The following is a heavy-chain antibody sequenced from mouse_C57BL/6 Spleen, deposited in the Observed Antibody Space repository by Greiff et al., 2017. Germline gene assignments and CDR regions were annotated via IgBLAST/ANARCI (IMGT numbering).Heavy chain of an antibody. J-gene: IGHJ4*01. Sequence: VQLKESGPGMVKPSQSLSLTCTVSGYSITSGYVWHWIRHFPGNKLEWMGYISYSGSTNYNPSLKSRISITHDTSKNHFFLKLNSVTTEDTATYYCAKGTSYYAMDYWGQGTSVTVSS. V-gene: IGHV3-1*01. CDR2: ISYSGST. CDR3: AKGTSYYAMDY. CDR1: GYSITSGYV.